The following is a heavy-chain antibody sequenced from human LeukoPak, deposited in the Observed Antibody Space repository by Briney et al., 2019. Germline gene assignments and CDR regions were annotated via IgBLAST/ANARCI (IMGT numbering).Heavy chain of an antibody. CDR3: ARDSPYDYVRGSYRFDY. Sequence: GGSLRLSCAASGFTFSSYWMSWVRQAPGKGLEWVANIKQDGSEKYYVDSVKGRFTISRDNAKNSLYLQMNSLRAEDTAVYYCARDSPYDYVRGSYRFDYWGQGTLVTVSS. D-gene: IGHD3-16*02. V-gene: IGHV3-7*01. J-gene: IGHJ4*02. CDR1: GFTFSSYW. CDR2: IKQDGSEK.